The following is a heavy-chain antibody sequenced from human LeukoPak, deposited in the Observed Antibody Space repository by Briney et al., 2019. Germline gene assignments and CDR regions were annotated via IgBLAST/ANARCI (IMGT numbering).Heavy chain of an antibody. V-gene: IGHV1-2*02. D-gene: IGHD2-2*01. J-gene: IGHJ5*02. CDR3: ARLACSSTSCSLSNWFDP. CDR1: GYTFTGYY. Sequence: ASVKVSCKASGYTFTGYYMHWVRQAPGQGHEWMGWINPTGGGTNYAQPFQGRVTMTRDTSISTAYMELSRLVSDATAVYYYARLACSSTSCSLSNWFDPWGQGTLVTVSS. CDR2: INPTGGGT.